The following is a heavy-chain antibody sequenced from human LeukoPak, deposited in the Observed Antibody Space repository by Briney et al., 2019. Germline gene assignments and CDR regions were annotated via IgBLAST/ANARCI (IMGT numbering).Heavy chain of an antibody. D-gene: IGHD6-19*01. CDR1: GFTFDDYG. Sequence: GRSLRLSCAASGFTFDDYGMSWVRQAPGKGLEWVSGINWIGGSTGYADSVKGRFTISRDNAKNSLYLQMNSLRAEDTALYYCARDMAGDYYYYYMDVWGKGTTVTVSS. V-gene: IGHV3-20*04. CDR3: ARDMAGDYYYYYMDV. CDR2: INWIGGST. J-gene: IGHJ6*03.